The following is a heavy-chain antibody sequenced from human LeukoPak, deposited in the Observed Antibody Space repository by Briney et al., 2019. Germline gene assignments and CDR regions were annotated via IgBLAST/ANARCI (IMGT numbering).Heavy chain of an antibody. CDR1: GYTFTGYY. D-gene: IGHD1-26*01. CDR3: ARGNSGSYQTLKYTDYYYYMDV. J-gene: IGHJ6*03. V-gene: IGHV1-2*02. CDR2: INPNSGGT. Sequence: GASVKVSCKASGYTFTGYYMHWVRQAPGQGLEWMGWINPNSGGTNYAQKFQGRVTMTRDTSISTAYMELSRLRSDDTAVYYCARGNSGSYQTLKYTDYYYYMDVWGKGTTVTISS.